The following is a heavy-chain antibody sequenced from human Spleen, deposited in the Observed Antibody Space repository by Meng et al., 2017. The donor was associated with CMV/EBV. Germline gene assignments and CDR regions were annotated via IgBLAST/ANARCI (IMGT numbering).Heavy chain of an antibody. CDR1: GGSISSYY. CDR2: IYYSGST. J-gene: IGHJ4*02. D-gene: IGHD1-7*01. V-gene: IGHV4-59*12. CDR3: ARADWITGTTLSY. Sequence: GSLRLSCTVSGGSISSYYWSWIRQPPGKGLEWIGYIYYSGSTNYNPSLKSRVTISVDTSKNQFSLKLSSVTAADTAVYYCARADWITGTTLSYWGQGTLVTVSS.